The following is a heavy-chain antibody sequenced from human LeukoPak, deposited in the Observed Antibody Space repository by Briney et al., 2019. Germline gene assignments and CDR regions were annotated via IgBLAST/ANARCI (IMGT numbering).Heavy chain of an antibody. CDR1: GYRFTNYW. V-gene: IGHV5-51*01. J-gene: IGHJ6*02. CDR2: IDPDDSDT. Sequence: NSGESLKISCKGSGYRFTNYWIGWVRQKPGKGLEWMGIIDPDDSDTKYSPSFQGQVTISVDKSISTAYLQWSSLKASDTALYFCARHGGIIIGSPDVWGQGTAVTVAS. CDR3: ARHGGIIIGSPDV. D-gene: IGHD2/OR15-2a*01.